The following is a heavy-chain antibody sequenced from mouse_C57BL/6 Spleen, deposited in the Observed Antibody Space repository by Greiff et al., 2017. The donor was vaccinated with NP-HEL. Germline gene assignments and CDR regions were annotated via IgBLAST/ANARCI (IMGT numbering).Heavy chain of an antibody. D-gene: IGHD3-3*01. CDR2: ISDGGSYT. CDR1: GFTFSSYA. J-gene: IGHJ4*01. V-gene: IGHV5-4*01. CDR3: ARGGLGRDYYAMDY. Sequence: EVHLVESGGGLVKPGGSLKLSCAASGFTFSSYAMSWVRQTPEKRLEWVATISDGGSYTYYPDNVKGRFTISRDNAKNNLYLQMSHLKSEDTAMYYCARGGLGRDYYAMDYWGQGTSVTVSS.